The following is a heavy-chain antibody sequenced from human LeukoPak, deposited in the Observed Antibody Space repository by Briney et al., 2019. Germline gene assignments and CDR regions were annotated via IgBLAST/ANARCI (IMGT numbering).Heavy chain of an antibody. J-gene: IGHJ2*01. CDR2: ISSSSSYI. V-gene: IGHV3-21*01. CDR3: ARDGIYGVWYFDL. CDR1: GFTFSSYS. Sequence: GGSPRLSCAASGFTFSSYSMNWVRQAPGKGLEWVSSISSSSSYIYYADSVKGRFTISRDNAKNSLNLQVNSLRAEDTAVYYCARDGIYGVWYFDLWGRGTLVTVSS. D-gene: IGHD4-17*01.